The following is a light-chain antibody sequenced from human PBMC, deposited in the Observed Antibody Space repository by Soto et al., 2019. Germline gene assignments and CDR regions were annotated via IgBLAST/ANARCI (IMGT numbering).Light chain of an antibody. J-gene: IGLJ1*01. Sequence: SLLTQPASVSGSPGQAITITCPGTSSDVGAYNYDSWYQQHHPGEAPKLIIYDVSHRPPGVSNRFSGSKSGNTASLTISGLQTEDEADYYCSSYTSATTYVFGTGTKVTVL. CDR2: DVS. V-gene: IGLV2-14*03. CDR1: SSDVGAYNY. CDR3: SSYTSATTYV.